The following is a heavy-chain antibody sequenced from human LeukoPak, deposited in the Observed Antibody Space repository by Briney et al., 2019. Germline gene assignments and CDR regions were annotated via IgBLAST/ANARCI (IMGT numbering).Heavy chain of an antibody. V-gene: IGHV4-39*07. J-gene: IGHJ4*02. CDR1: GGSISSSTYY. CDR3: ARVAGRRFFDWSFDY. Sequence: SETLSLTCTVSGGSISSSTYYWGWIRQPPGKGLEWIGTIYYSGSTYYTPSLKSRVTISVDTSKNQFSLQLSSVTAADTALYYCARVAGRRFFDWSFDYWGQGTLVTVSS. D-gene: IGHD3-9*01. CDR2: IYYSGST.